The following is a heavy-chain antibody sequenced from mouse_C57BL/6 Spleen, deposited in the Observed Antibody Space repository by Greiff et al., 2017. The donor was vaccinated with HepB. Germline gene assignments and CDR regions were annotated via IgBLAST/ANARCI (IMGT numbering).Heavy chain of an antibody. J-gene: IGHJ1*03. CDR3: ARYLAGYFDV. V-gene: IGHV1-26*01. CDR1: GYTFTDYY. CDR2: INPKNGGT. D-gene: IGHD5-1*01. Sequence: EVQLQQSGPELVKPGASVKISCKASGYTFTDYYMNWVKQSHGKSLEWIGDINPKNGGTSYNQKFKGKATLTVDKSSSTAYLELRSLTSEDSAVYYCARYLAGYFDVWGTGTTVTVSS.